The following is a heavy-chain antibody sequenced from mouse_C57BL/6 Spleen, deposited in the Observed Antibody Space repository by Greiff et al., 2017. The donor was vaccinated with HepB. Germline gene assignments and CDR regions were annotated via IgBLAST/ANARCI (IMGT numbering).Heavy chain of an antibody. CDR1: GYTFTSYW. D-gene: IGHD4-1*01. Sequence: QVQLQQSGAELVMPGASVKLSCKASGYTFTSYWMHWVKQRPGQGLEWIGEIDPSDSYTNYNQKFKGKSTLTVDKSSSTAYMQLSSLTSEDSAVYYCASLGPWYFDVWGTGTTVTVSS. CDR2: IDPSDSYT. J-gene: IGHJ1*03. CDR3: ASLGPWYFDV. V-gene: IGHV1-69*01.